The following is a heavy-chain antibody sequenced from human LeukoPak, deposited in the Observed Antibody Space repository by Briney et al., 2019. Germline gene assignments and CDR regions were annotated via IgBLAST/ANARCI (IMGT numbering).Heavy chain of an antibody. CDR3: ARDRKEVGYDSSGYYSDY. V-gene: IGHV3-7*01. Sequence: PGGSLRLSCAASGFTFSSYWMSWVRQAPGKGLEWVANIKQDGSEKYYVDSVKGRFTISRDNAKNSLYLQMNSLRAEDTAVYHCARDRKEVGYDSSGYYSDYWGQGTLVTVSS. CDR2: IKQDGSEK. J-gene: IGHJ4*02. D-gene: IGHD3-22*01. CDR1: GFTFSSYW.